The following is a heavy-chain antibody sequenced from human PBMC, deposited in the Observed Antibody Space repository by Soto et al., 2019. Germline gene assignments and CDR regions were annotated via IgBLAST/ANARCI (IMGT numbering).Heavy chain of an antibody. D-gene: IGHD6-6*01. CDR3: ARVIAARKYNWFDP. J-gene: IGHJ5*02. CDR1: GYTFTSYG. V-gene: IGHV1-18*01. Sequence: ASVKVSCKASGYTFTSYGISWVRQAPGQGLEWMGWISAYNGNTNYAQKLQGRVTMTTDTSTSTAYMELRSLRSDDTAVYYCARVIAARKYNWFDPWGQGTLVTVSS. CDR2: ISAYNGNT.